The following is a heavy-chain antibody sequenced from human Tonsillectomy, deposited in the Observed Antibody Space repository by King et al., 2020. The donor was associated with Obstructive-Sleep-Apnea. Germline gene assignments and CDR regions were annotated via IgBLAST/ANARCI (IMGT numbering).Heavy chain of an antibody. J-gene: IGHJ6*02. V-gene: IGHV1-69*09. CDR3: ARDSTTNYYYYYGMDV. CDR2: IIPIPGLV. Sequence: QLVQSGAEVKKPGSSVKVSCKASGGTFSSYVISWVRQAPGQGLEWVGGIIPIPGLVNYAQKFRGRVTITADKSTSTAYMELSSLRSEDTAVYYCARDSTTNYYYYYGMDVWGQGTTVTVSS. D-gene: IGHD4-17*01. CDR1: GGTFSSYV.